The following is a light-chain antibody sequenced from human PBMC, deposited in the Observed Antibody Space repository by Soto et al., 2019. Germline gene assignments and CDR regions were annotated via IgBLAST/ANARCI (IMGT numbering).Light chain of an antibody. CDR3: AAWDDSLNGPL. J-gene: IGLJ2*01. V-gene: IGLV1-44*01. CDR2: SNN. CDR1: SSNIGTNY. Sequence: QSVLTQPPSASGTPGQRVTISCSGSSSNIGTNYVYWYQQVPGTAPKLLIYSNNRRPSGVPDRFSGSKSGTSASLVISGLQSEDEADYYCAAWDDSLNGPLFGGGTKLTVL.